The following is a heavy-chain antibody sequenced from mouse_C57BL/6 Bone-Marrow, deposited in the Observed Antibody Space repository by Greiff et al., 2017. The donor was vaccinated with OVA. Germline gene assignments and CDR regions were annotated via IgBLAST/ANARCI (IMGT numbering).Heavy chain of an antibody. CDR3: TRGGITTAAYWYFDV. Sequence: EVKLEESGEGLVKPGGSLKLSCAASGFTFSSYAMSWVRQTPEKRLEWVAYISSGGDYIYYADTVKGRFTISRDNARNTLYLQMSSLKSEDTAMYYCTRGGITTAAYWYFDVWGTGTTVTVSS. J-gene: IGHJ1*03. CDR1: GFTFSSYA. V-gene: IGHV5-9-1*02. D-gene: IGHD1-2*01. CDR2: ISSGGDYI.